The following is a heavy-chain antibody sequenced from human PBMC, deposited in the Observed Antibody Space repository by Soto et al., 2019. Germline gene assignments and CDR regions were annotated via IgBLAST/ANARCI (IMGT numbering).Heavy chain of an antibody. CDR1: GFTFSSYA. V-gene: IGHV3-30-3*01. J-gene: IGHJ4*02. CDR3: ARDSSGYSSSPAFDY. CDR2: ISYDGSNR. D-gene: IGHD6-6*01. Sequence: GGSLRLSCAASGFTFSSYAMHWVRQAPGKGLEWVAVISYDGSNRYYADSVKGRFTISRDNSKNTLYLQMNSLRAEDTAVYYCARDSSGYSSSPAFDYWGQGTLVTVSS.